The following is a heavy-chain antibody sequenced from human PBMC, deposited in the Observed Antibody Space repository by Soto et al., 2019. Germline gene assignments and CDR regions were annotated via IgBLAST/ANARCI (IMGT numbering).Heavy chain of an antibody. J-gene: IGHJ4*02. Sequence: ASETLSLTCTVSGGYRRSGDYYWSWIRQHPGKGLEWIGYLYYSGSTYYTPSLKSRVTISVDTSKNQFSLRLRSGTAADTAVYYGARVGPRAGVVISCGQGILVTDYS. CDR2: LYYSGST. CDR1: GGYRRSGDYY. CDR3: ARVGPRAGVVIS. D-gene: IGHD3-3*01. V-gene: IGHV4-30-4*08.